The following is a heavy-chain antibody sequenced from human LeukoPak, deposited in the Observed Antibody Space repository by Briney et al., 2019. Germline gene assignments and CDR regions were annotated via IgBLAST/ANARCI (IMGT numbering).Heavy chain of an antibody. V-gene: IGHV3-21*01. J-gene: IGHJ3*02. Sequence: PGGSLRLSCAASGFTFSSYSMTWVRQAPGKGLEWVSSISSSSSYIYYADSVKGRFTISRDNAKNSLYLQMNSLRAEDTAVYYCARDSSWASLTGYPKMAYDAFDIWGQGTMVTVSS. D-gene: IGHD3-9*01. CDR3: ARDSSWASLTGYPKMAYDAFDI. CDR2: ISSSSSYI. CDR1: GFTFSSYS.